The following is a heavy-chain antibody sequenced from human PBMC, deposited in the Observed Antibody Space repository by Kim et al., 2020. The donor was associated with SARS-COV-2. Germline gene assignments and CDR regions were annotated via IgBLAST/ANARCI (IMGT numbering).Heavy chain of an antibody. CDR3: ARGSYSSSWYAPYYYYYGRDV. CDR2: INSDGSST. Sequence: GGSLRLSCAASGFTFSSYWMHWVRQAPGKGLEWVSRINSDGSSTSYADSVKGRFTISRDNAKNTLYLQMNRLRAEDTAVYYCARGSYSSSWYAPYYYYYGRDVWGQGTTVTVSS. D-gene: IGHD6-13*01. V-gene: IGHV3-74*01. CDR1: GFTFSSYW. J-gene: IGHJ6*02.